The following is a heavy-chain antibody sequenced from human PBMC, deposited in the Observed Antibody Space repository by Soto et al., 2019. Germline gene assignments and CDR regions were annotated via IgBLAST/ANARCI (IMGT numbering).Heavy chain of an antibody. CDR3: AKHENNGDYPYYFDY. CDR2: ISGSGGST. CDR1: VFTFSSYA. V-gene: IGHV3-23*01. D-gene: IGHD4-17*01. J-gene: IGHJ4*02. Sequence: GVSLRLSCAASVFTFSSYAMSWVRQAPGKGLEWVSAISGSGGSTYFADSVKGRFTISRDNSKNTLYLQMNSLRAEDTAVYYCAKHENNGDYPYYFDYWGQGTLVTVSS.